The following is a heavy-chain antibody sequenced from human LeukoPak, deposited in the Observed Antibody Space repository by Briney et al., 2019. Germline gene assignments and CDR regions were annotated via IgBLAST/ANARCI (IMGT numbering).Heavy chain of an antibody. Sequence: GGSLRLSCAASGFTFSDYYMSWIRQAPGKGLEWVSYISSSGSTIYYADSVKGRFTISRDNAKNLLYLQMNSLRAEDTAVYYCARDPNYYGSGSYYPPYYFDYWGQGTLVTVSS. D-gene: IGHD3-10*01. CDR1: GFTFSDYY. CDR2: ISSSGSTI. V-gene: IGHV3-11*01. CDR3: ARDPNYYGSGSYYPPYYFDY. J-gene: IGHJ4*02.